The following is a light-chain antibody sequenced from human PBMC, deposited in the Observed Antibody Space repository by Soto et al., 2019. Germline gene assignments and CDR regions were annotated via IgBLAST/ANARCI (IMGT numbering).Light chain of an antibody. CDR2: KAS. J-gene: IGKJ1*01. CDR1: QTMSSW. CDR3: QHYNSYSEA. V-gene: IGKV1-5*03. Sequence: DIQMTQSPSTLAGSVGDRVTITCRASQTMSSWLAWYQQKPGKAPKLLIYKASTLKSGVPSRFSGRGYGTESTLTISRLQPDDVATYYCQHYNSYSEAFGQGTKVELK.